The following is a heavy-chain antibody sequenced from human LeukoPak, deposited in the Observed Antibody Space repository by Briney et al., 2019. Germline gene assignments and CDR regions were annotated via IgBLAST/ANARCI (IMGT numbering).Heavy chain of an antibody. CDR3: ASVNDYGDPLPRYMDV. D-gene: IGHD4-17*01. J-gene: IGHJ6*03. Sequence: PSGTLSLTCAVSGGSISSSTNWWSWVRQPPGKGLEWIGEIYHSGGTNYNPSLKSRVTISVDKSKNQFSLKLSSVTAADTAVYYCASVNDYGDPLPRYMDVWGKGTAVTVSS. CDR2: IYHSGGT. V-gene: IGHV4-4*02. CDR1: GGSISSSTNW.